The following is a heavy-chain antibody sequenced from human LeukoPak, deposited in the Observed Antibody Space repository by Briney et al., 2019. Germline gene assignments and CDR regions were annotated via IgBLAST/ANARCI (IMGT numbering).Heavy chain of an antibody. D-gene: IGHD2-8*01. CDR1: GFSFSSFA. CDR2: ISYDGSNK. J-gene: IGHJ4*02. V-gene: IGHV3-30*18. Sequence: PGGSLRLSCAASGFSFSSFAMTWVRQAPGKGLEWVAVISYDGSNKYYADSVKGRFTISRDNSKNTLYLQMNSLRAEDTAVYYCAKDKGDKEWYYFDYWGQGTLVTVSS. CDR3: AKDKGDKEWYYFDY.